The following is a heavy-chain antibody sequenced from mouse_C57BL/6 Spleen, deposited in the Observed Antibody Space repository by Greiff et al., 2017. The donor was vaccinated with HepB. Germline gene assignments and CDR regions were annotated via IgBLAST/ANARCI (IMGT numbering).Heavy chain of an antibody. CDR1: GYTFTSYW. Sequence: QVQLKQPGAELVRPGSSVKLSCKASGYTFTSYWMHWVKQRPIQGLEWIGNIDPSDSETHYNQKFKDKATLTVDKSSSTAYMQLSSLTSEDSAVYYCARWSYDYDDAYWGQGTLVTVSA. J-gene: IGHJ3*01. CDR2: IDPSDSET. CDR3: ARWSYDYDDAY. V-gene: IGHV1-52*01. D-gene: IGHD2-4*01.